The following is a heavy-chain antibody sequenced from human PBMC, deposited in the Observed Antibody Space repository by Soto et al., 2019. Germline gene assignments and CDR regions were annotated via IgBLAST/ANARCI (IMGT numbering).Heavy chain of an antibody. CDR1: GYSFTSYW. CDR2: IYPGDSDT. V-gene: IGHV5-51*01. CDR3: ARHSSRGYSYGSYYYYGMDV. D-gene: IGHD5-18*01. Sequence: CLKISCKGSGYSFTSYWIGWVRQMPGKGLEWMGIIYPGDSDTRYSPSFQGQVTISADKSISTAYLQWSSLKASDTAMYYCARHSSRGYSYGSYYYYGMDVWGLGTTVTVS. J-gene: IGHJ6*02.